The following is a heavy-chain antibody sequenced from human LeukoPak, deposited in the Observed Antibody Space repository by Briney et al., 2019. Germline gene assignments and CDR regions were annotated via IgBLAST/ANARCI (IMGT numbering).Heavy chain of an antibody. J-gene: IGHJ4*02. CDR2: IYYSGST. Sequence: SQTLSLTCTVSGGSISSGGYYWSWTRQHPGKGLEWIGYIYYSGSTYYNPSLKSRVTISVDTSKNQFSLKLSSVTAADTAVYYCARVYADYYGSGSYYDYWGQGTLVTVSP. CDR1: GGSISSGGYY. V-gene: IGHV4-31*03. D-gene: IGHD3-10*01. CDR3: ARVYADYYGSGSYYDY.